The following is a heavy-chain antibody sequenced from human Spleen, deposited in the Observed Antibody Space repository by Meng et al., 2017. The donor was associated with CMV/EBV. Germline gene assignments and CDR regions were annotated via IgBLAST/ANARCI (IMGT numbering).Heavy chain of an antibody. CDR1: GFTVSSNY. CDR3: ASGMVRGVIIIGYFDY. Sequence: GESLKISCAASGFTVSSNYMSWVRQAPGKGLEWVSVIYGGGSTYYVDSVKGRFTISRDNSKNTVYLHMNNLRAEDTAVYYCASGMVRGVIIIGYFDYWGQGTLVTVSS. D-gene: IGHD3-10*01. CDR2: IYGGGST. J-gene: IGHJ4*02. V-gene: IGHV3-66*02.